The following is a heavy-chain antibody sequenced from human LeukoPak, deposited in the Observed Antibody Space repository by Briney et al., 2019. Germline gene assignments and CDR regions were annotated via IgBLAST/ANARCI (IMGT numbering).Heavy chain of an antibody. CDR2: IVVGSGNT. J-gene: IGHJ4*02. CDR1: GFTFTSSA. Sequence: SVKVSCKASGFTFTSSAMQWVRQARGQRLEWIGWIVVGSGNTNYARKFQERVTITRDMSTSTAYMELSSLRSEDTAVYYCAADPHYYDFWSGYTYRDYWGQGTLVTVSS. CDR3: AADPHYYDFWSGYTYRDY. V-gene: IGHV1-58*02. D-gene: IGHD3-3*01.